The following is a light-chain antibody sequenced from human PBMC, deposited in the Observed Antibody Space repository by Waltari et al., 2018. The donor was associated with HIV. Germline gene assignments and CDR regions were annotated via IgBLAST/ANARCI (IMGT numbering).Light chain of an antibody. Sequence: QSVLTQPRSVSGSPGQSVTISCTGISSDVGGYSFVSWYQQHPNKAPKLMIYDVTKRPSGVPDRFSGSKSGNTASRTISGLQAEDEADYYCCSYAGDPWVFGGGTKLTVL. CDR3: CSYAGDPWV. J-gene: IGLJ3*02. CDR1: SSDVGGYSF. CDR2: DVT. V-gene: IGLV2-11*01.